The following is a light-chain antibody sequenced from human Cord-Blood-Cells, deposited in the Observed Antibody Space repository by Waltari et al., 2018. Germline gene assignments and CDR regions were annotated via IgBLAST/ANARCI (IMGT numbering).Light chain of an antibody. CDR2: DAS. CDR3: QQRSNWAIT. CDR1: QSVSSY. Sequence: EIVLTQSPATLSLSPGERATLSCRASQSVSSYLAWYQQKPGQAPRLLIYDASNRATGIPARISGSGAGTDFTLTISSLEPEDFAVYYCQQRSNWAITFGQGTRLEIK. J-gene: IGKJ5*01. V-gene: IGKV3-11*01.